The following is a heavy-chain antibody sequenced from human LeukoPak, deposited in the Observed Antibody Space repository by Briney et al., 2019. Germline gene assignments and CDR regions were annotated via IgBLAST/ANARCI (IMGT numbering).Heavy chain of an antibody. CDR3: ARHTVVTPNWYFDL. D-gene: IGHD4-23*01. V-gene: IGHV4-34*01. J-gene: IGHJ2*01. CDR2: INHSGST. Sequence: SETLSLTCAVYGGSFSGYYWSWIRQPPGKGLEWIGEINHSGSTNYNPSLKSRVTISVDTSKNQFSLKLSSVTAADTAVYYCARHTVVTPNWYFDLWGRGTPVTVSS. CDR1: GGSFSGYY.